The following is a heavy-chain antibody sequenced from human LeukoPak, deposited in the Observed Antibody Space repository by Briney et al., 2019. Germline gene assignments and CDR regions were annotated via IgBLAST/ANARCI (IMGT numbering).Heavy chain of an antibody. J-gene: IGHJ4*02. Sequence: GGSLRLSCAASGFTFSSYAMSWVRQAPGKGLEWVSAISGSGGSTYYADSVKGRFTISRDNSKNTLYLQMNSLRAEDTAVYYCPKAFTYYDILTGYPPCFFDYWGQGTLVTVSS. D-gene: IGHD3-9*01. CDR2: ISGSGGST. CDR3: PKAFTYYDILTGYPPCFFDY. CDR1: GFTFSSYA. V-gene: IGHV3-23*01.